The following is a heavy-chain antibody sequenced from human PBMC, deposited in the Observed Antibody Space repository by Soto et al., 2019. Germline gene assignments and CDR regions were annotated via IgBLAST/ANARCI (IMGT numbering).Heavy chain of an antibody. V-gene: IGHV5-10-1*01. Sequence: GESLKISCKGSGYSFTSYWISWVRQMPGKGLEWMGRIDPSDSYTNYSPSFQGHVTISADKSISTAYLQWSSLKASDTAMYYCARRMSNNWNYINYYYGMDVWGQGTKVTVSS. D-gene: IGHD1-7*01. CDR3: ARRMSNNWNYINYYYGMDV. CDR1: GYSFTSYW. J-gene: IGHJ6*02. CDR2: IDPSDSYT.